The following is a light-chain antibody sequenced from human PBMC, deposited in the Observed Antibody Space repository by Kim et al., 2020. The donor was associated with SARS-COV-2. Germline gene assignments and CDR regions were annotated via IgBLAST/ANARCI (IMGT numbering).Light chain of an antibody. CDR3: QQYGSLLYT. CDR2: GAS. Sequence: LSPGERATLSCRASQTVTSNYLAWYRLKPGQAPRLLIYGASIRATGIPDRFSGSVSGTDFTLTISRLEPEDFAVYYCQQYGSLLYTFGQGTKLEI. V-gene: IGKV3-20*01. CDR1: QTVTSNY. J-gene: IGKJ2*01.